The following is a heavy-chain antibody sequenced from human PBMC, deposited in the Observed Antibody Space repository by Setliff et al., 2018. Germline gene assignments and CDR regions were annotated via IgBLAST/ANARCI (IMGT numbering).Heavy chain of an antibody. J-gene: IGHJ4*02. Sequence: PSETLSLTCTVSGYSISSGYIWGWIRHPPGKGLEWVGNIGHTGSINYNPSLKSRLTISRDPSKNQVSLKLNSVTATDTAVYYCARDLGHGGDSDYWGQGILVTVSS. CDR2: IGHTGSI. CDR3: ARDLGHGGDSDY. CDR1: GYSISSGYI. V-gene: IGHV4-38-2*02. D-gene: IGHD2-21*02.